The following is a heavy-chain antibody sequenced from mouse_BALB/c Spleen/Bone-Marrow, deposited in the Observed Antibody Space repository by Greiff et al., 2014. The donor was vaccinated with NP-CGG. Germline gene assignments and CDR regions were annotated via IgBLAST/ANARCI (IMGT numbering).Heavy chain of an antibody. Sequence: QVQLKQSGAELVKPGASVKLSCKASGYTFTSYWMHWVMQRPGQGLEWIGEIDPSDSYTSYNQKFKGKATLTVDKSSSTAYMQLSSLTSEDSAVYYCARREYYGSSYLYFDYWGQGTTLTVSS. CDR1: GYTFTSYW. D-gene: IGHD1-1*01. V-gene: IGHV1-69*02. CDR3: ARREYYGSSYLYFDY. J-gene: IGHJ2*01. CDR2: IDPSDSYT.